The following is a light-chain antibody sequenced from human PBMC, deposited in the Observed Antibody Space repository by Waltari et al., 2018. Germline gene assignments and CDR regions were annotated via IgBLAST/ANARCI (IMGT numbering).Light chain of an antibody. J-gene: IGKJ1*01. CDR1: QRVGRS. CDR3: QQRSIWPWT. Sequence: EIVLTQSPATLSLSPGESATLSCRASQRVGRSLAWYQQKPGQAPRLVLYAASNRATGIPDRFSGSNSGTDFSLTISSLEAEDFAVYYCQQRSIWPWTFGLGTKVEVK. V-gene: IGKV3-11*01. CDR2: AAS.